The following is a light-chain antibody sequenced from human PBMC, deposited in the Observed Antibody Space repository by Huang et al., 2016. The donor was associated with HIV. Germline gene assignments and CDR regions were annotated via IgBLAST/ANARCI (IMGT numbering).Light chain of an antibody. J-gene: IGKJ2*01. CDR3: HQSRSFPYT. V-gene: IGKV6-21*02. Sequence: DIVLTQSPDFQSVTPKEKVTITCRASQSIGNSLHWYQQKPGQSPSLLIKYASQSISGVPSRLSGSGFGTDFTLTINSLESEDAATYYCHQSRSFPYTFGQGTRLEIK. CDR1: QSIGNS. CDR2: YAS.